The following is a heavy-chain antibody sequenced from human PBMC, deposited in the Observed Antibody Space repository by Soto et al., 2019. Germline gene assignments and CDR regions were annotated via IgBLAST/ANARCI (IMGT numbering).Heavy chain of an antibody. J-gene: IGHJ6*02. D-gene: IGHD2-8*01. CDR3: AKNGHPPYYFYGLDV. CDR2: ISGYNGDT. Sequence: QVHLVQSGAEVKKPGASVKVSCKASGYTVTRYSISWVRQAPGQGLEWMGWISGYNGDTNYSQNLQGRVTMTIDTPTTTAYMELRSLTSDDTAVYYCAKNGHPPYYFYGLDVLGQGIPVTVSS. CDR1: GYTVTRYS. V-gene: IGHV1-18*01.